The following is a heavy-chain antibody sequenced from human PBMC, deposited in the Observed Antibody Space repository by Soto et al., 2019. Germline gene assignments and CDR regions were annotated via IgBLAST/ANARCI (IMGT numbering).Heavy chain of an antibody. D-gene: IGHD3-16*01. Sequence: PGGSLRLSCAAAGLTFSSYIMNWVRQAPGKGLEWVSYISSSSSTIYYADSVKGRFTISRDNAKNSLYLQMNSLRAEDTAVYYCARHLATVTHCAQATLVTAPQ. CDR2: ISSSSSTI. V-gene: IGHV3-48*01. CDR1: GLTFSSYI. J-gene: IGHJ4*02. CDR3: ARHLATVTH.